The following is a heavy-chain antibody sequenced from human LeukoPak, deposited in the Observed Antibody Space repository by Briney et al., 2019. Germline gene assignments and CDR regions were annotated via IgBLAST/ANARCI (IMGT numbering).Heavy chain of an antibody. CDR2: IYYSGST. CDR3: ARSRGDSSGYFDAFDI. J-gene: IGHJ3*02. Sequence: SETLSLTCTVSGGSISSGGYYWSWIRQHPGKGLEWIGYIYYSGSTYYNPSLKSRVTISVDTSKNQFSLKLSSVTAADTAVYYCARSRGDSSGYFDAFDIWGQGTMVTVSS. V-gene: IGHV4-31*03. D-gene: IGHD3-22*01. CDR1: GGSISSGGYY.